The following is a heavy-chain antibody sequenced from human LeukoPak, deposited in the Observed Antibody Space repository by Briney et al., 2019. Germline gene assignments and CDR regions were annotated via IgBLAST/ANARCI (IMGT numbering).Heavy chain of an antibody. CDR3: ARVVVGGAFDI. Sequence: KSSETLSLTCTVSGGSISSHYWSWIRQPPGKGLDWIGYIYFSGGTNYNPSLKSRVTISVDTSKNQFSLKLSSVTAADTAVYYCARVVVGGAFDIWGQGAMVTVSS. V-gene: IGHV4-59*11. J-gene: IGHJ3*02. CDR1: GGSISSHY. CDR2: IYFSGGT. D-gene: IGHD3-10*01.